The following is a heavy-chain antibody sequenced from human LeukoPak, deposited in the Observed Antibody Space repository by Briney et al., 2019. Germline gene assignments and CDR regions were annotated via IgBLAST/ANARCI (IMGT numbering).Heavy chain of an antibody. CDR3: AKDKVWFGDSRYFDY. J-gene: IGHJ4*02. CDR2: ISGSGGST. V-gene: IGHV3-23*01. D-gene: IGHD3-10*01. CDR1: GFTFSSYA. Sequence: GRSLRLSCAASGFTFSSYAMSWVRQAPGKGLEWVSAISGSGGSTYYADSVKGRFTISRDNSKNTLYLQMNSLRAEDTAVYYCAKDKVWFGDSRYFDYWGQGTLVTVSS.